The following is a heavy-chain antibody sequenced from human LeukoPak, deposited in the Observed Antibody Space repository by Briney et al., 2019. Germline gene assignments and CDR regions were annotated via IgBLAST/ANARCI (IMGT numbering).Heavy chain of an antibody. CDR3: ARDSSGWYGGAFDL. D-gene: IGHD6-19*01. CDR1: GGSISSGSYY. Sequence: PSQTLSLTCTVSGGSISSGSYYWSWIRQPAGKGLEWIGRIYTSGSTNYNPSLKSRVTISVDTSKNQFSLKLSSVTAADTAVYYCARDSSGWYGGAFDLWGQGTMVTVSS. J-gene: IGHJ3*01. V-gene: IGHV4-61*02. CDR2: IYTSGST.